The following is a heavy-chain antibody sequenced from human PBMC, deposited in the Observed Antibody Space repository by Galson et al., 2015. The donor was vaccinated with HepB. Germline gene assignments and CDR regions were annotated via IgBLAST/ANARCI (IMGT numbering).Heavy chain of an antibody. CDR3: ARAQVIAAAEPYQYYYYYYGMDV. J-gene: IGHJ6*02. V-gene: IGHV3-30*04. D-gene: IGHD6-13*01. Sequence: SLRLSCAASGFTFSSYAMHWVRQAPGKGLEWVAVISYDGSNKYYADSVKGRFTISRDNSKNTLYLQMNSLRAEDTAVYYCARAQVIAAAEPYQYYYYYYGMDVWGQGTTVTVSS. CDR1: GFTFSSYA. CDR2: ISYDGSNK.